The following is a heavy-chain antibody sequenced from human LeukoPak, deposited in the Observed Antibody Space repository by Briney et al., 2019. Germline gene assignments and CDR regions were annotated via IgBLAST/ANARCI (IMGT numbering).Heavy chain of an antibody. D-gene: IGHD3-9*01. J-gene: IGHJ5*02. CDR1: GFTFTNYG. Sequence: AGGSLRLSCAASGFTFTNYGIHWVRQAPGKGLEWVAFIRFDGSNEHYADSVKGRFTISRDNSKNTLYLQLNSVRPEDTAVYYCAKENYDILTRNGNWFDPWGQGTLVTVSS. V-gene: IGHV3-30*02. CDR2: IRFDGSNE. CDR3: AKENYDILTRNGNWFDP.